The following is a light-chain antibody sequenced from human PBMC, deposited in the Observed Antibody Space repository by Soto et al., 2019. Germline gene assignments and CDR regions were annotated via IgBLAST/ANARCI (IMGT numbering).Light chain of an antibody. CDR3: GSYTSATTWV. CDR2: SND. Sequence: QSVLTQSPSASGTPGQRVTISCSGTSSNIGTNYVYWYQQLPGTAPKVLIYSNDKRPSGVPDRFSGSKSGTSASLAISGLRSEDEADYYCGSYTSATTWVFGGGTKLTVL. CDR1: SSNIGTNY. V-gene: IGLV1-47*01. J-gene: IGLJ3*02.